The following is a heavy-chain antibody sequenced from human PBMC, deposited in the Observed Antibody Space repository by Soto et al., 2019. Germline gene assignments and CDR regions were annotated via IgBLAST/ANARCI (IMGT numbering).Heavy chain of an antibody. CDR3: ARWVGATSFDY. V-gene: IGHV4-31*01. D-gene: IGHD1-26*01. CDR1: GGSISSGGYY. CDR2: IYYSGST. Sequence: QVQLQESGPGLVKPSQTLSLTCTVSGGSISSGGYYWSWIRQHPGKGLEWFGYIYYSGSTYYNPSLKDLVNISVDTSKNQFSLKLSSVTAADTAVYYCARWVGATSFDYWGQGTLVTVSS. J-gene: IGHJ4*02.